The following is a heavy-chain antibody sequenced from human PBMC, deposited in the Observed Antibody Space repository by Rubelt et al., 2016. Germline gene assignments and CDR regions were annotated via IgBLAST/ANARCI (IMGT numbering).Heavy chain of an antibody. J-gene: IGHJ3*02. Sequence: QLQLQESGPGLVKPSETLSLTCTVSGGSISSSSYYWGWIRQPPGKGLEWIGSIYYSGSTYYNPSLKSRVTISVDTSKNQFSRKLSSVTAADTAVYYCARVKVTTSFDIWGQGTMVTVSS. V-gene: IGHV4-39*07. D-gene: IGHD4-17*01. CDR2: IYYSGST. CDR3: ARVKVTTSFDI. CDR1: GGSISSSSYY.